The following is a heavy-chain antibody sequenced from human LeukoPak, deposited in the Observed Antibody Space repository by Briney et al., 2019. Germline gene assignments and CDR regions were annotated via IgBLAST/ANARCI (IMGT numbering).Heavy chain of an antibody. D-gene: IGHD3-9*01. CDR2: ISGSGGST. Sequence: GGSLRLSCAASGFTFSSYAMSWVRQAPGKGLEWVSAISGSGGSTYYADSVKGRFTISRDNFKNTLYLQMNSLRAEDTAVYYCAKNNILTGYDLYYFDYWGQGTLVTVSS. CDR1: GFTFSSYA. V-gene: IGHV3-23*01. CDR3: AKNNILTGYDLYYFDY. J-gene: IGHJ4*02.